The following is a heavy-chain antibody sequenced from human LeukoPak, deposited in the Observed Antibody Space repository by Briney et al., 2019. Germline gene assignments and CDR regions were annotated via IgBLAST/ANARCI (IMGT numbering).Heavy chain of an antibody. Sequence: PSETLSLTCTVSGGSISSYYWSWIRQPPGKGLEWIGYIYYSGSTNYNPSLKSRVTISVDTSKNQFSLKLSSVTAADTAVYYCATGRAGGDPYFYYFDYWGQGTLVTVSS. J-gene: IGHJ4*02. CDR3: ATGRAGGDPYFYYFDY. CDR2: IYYSGST. CDR1: GGSISSYY. D-gene: IGHD1-14*01. V-gene: IGHV4-59*01.